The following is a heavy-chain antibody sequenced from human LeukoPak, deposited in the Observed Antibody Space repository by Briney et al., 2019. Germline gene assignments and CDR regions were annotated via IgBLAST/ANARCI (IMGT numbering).Heavy chain of an antibody. Sequence: SETLSLTCTVSGGSINSGSYYWSWIRQPAGKGLEWIGYVFYTGSTNYNPSLKSRVTISLDTSNIQFSLRLSSVTAADTAVYYCARGGYYYTSGTFDAFDFWGQGTMVTVSS. CDR2: VFYTGST. D-gene: IGHD3-10*01. CDR3: ARGGYYYTSGTFDAFDF. CDR1: GGSINSGSYY. V-gene: IGHV4-61*10. J-gene: IGHJ3*01.